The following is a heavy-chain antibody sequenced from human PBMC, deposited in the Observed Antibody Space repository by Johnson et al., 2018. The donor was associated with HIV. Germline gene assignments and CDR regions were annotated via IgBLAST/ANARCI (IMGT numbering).Heavy chain of an antibody. Sequence: QVLLVESGGGLVQPGGSLRLSCAASGFTFSSSGMHWVRQAPGKGLEWVAFIRYDGSNKYYADSVKGRFTISRDNSKNTLYLQMNSLRAEDTAVYYCAREGTVSYGGAFDIWGQGTMVTVSS. D-gene: IGHD4-17*01. CDR3: AREGTVSYGGAFDI. J-gene: IGHJ3*02. CDR2: IRYDGSNK. CDR1: GFTFSSSG. V-gene: IGHV3-30*02.